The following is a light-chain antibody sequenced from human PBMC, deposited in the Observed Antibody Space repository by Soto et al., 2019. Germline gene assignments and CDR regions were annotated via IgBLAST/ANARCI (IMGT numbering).Light chain of an antibody. CDR2: GVS. CDR1: KSVSSIY. Sequence: EIVLTQSPGTLSLSPGERATLSCRASKSVSSIYFAWYQQKPGQAPRLLIYGVSSRATGIPDRFSCSGSGTDFTLTISRLEPEDFAVYYCQQYGSSPWTFGQGTKVEIK. J-gene: IGKJ1*01. CDR3: QQYGSSPWT. V-gene: IGKV3-20*01.